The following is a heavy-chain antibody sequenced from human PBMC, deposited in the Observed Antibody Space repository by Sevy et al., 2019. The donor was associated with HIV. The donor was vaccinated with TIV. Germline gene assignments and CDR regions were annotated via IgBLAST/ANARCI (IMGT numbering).Heavy chain of an antibody. CDR2: IRQDGNEI. CDR1: GFTFSSFW. J-gene: IGHJ4*02. Sequence: GGSLRLSCKASGFTFSSFWMQWVRQAPGKGLEWVANIRQDGNEIYYGDSVKGRFTISRDNAKNALYLQMDGLRAEDTGLYYCARRYFDLWGRGTLVTVSS. CDR3: ARRYFDL. V-gene: IGHV3-7*01.